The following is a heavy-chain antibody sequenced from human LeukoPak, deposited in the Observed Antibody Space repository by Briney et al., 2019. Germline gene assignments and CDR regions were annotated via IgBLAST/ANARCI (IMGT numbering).Heavy chain of an antibody. CDR3: ARNMGDY. CDR1: GFTFSNFG. D-gene: IGHD2/OR15-2a*01. CDR2: ISSSSSYI. Sequence: GGSLRLSCAASGFTFSNFGINWVRQAPGKGLEWVSSISSSSSYISYADSVKGRFTISRDNAKNSLDLQMNSLRAEDTAVYYCARNMGDYWGQGTLVSVSS. J-gene: IGHJ4*02. V-gene: IGHV3-21*01.